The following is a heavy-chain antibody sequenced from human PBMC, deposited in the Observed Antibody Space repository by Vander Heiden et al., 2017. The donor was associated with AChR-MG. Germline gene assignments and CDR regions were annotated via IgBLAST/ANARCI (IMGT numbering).Heavy chain of an antibody. D-gene: IGHD5-12*01. V-gene: IGHV1-2*02. CDR3: ARNGVAPDGNWFDP. CDR2: INPNSGGT. CDR1: GYTFTGYY. Sequence: QVQLVQSGAEVKKPGASVKVSCKASGYTFTGYYIHWVRQAPGQGLEWMGRINPNSGGTNYAQKFKGRVTMTRDTSISTAYMELSRLRSDDTAVYFCARNGVAPDGNWFDPWGQGTLVTVSS. J-gene: IGHJ5*02.